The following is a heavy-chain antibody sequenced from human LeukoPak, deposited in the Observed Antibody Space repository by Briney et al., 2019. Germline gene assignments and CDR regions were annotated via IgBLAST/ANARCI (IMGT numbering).Heavy chain of an antibody. J-gene: IGHJ4*02. V-gene: IGHV4-59*08. Sequence: PSETLSLTCNVSGGSISHYYWSWLRRPPEKGLEWIGYIYYSGSTNYNPSLKSRVTISVDTSKNQFSLKLSSVTAADTAVYYCARQTSGGDFDYWGQGTLVTVSS. CDR3: ARQTSGGDFDY. CDR2: IYYSGST. D-gene: IGHD2-15*01. CDR1: GGSISHYY.